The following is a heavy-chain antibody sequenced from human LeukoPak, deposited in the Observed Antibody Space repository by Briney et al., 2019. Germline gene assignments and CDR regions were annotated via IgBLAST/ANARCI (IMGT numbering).Heavy chain of an antibody. Sequence: PSETLSLTCTVSGGSISSGGYYWSWIRQHPGKGLEWIGYIYYSGSTYYNPSLKSRVTISVDTSKNQFSLKLSSVTAADTAVYYCARGGYTYYDYVWSWGQGTLVTVSS. J-gene: IGHJ4*02. D-gene: IGHD3-16*01. CDR3: ARGGYTYYDYVWS. V-gene: IGHV4-31*03. CDR1: GGSISSGGYY. CDR2: IYYSGST.